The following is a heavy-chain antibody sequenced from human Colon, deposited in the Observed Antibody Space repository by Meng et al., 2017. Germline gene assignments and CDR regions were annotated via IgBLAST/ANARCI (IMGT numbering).Heavy chain of an antibody. CDR3: ARSLLRCHFDY. V-gene: IGHV3-53*01. D-gene: IGHD4-17*01. CDR1: GFTVSSNY. J-gene: IGHJ4*02. Sequence: GASLKISCAASGFTVSSNYMSWVRQAPGKWLEWVSVIYSGGSTYYADSVKGRFTISRDNSKNTLYLQMISLRAEDTALYYCARSLLRCHFDYWGQGTLVTVSS. CDR2: IYSGGST.